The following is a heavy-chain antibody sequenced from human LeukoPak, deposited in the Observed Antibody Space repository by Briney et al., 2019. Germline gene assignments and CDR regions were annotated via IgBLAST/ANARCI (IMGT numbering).Heavy chain of an antibody. D-gene: IGHD5-24*01. CDR2: IIPILGIA. CDR3: ARVQRWLQLDY. CDR1: GGTFSSYA. J-gene: IGHJ4*02. V-gene: IGHV1-69*04. Sequence: VASVKVSCKASGGTFSSYAISWVRQAPGQGLEWMGRIIPILGIANYAQKFQGRVTITADKSTSTAYMELSSLRSEDTAVYYCARVQRWLQLDYWGQGTLVTVSS.